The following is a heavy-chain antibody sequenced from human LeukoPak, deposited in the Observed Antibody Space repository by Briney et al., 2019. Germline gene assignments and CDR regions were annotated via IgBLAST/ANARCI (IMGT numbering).Heavy chain of an antibody. CDR3: AIMHPYYDGSGYWVQ. J-gene: IGHJ4*02. V-gene: IGHV3-23*01. CDR2: ISTSGGST. Sequence: PGGSLRLSCAASGFTFSSYAMSWVRQAPGKGLEWVSGISTSGGSTSSADSVKGRFTTSGDNPRNTLYMQMNSLRAEDTAVYYCAIMHPYYDGSGYWVQWGQGTLVTVSS. CDR1: GFTFSSYA. D-gene: IGHD3-22*01.